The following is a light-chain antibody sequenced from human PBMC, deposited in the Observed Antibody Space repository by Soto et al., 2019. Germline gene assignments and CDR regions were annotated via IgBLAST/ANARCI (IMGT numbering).Light chain of an antibody. Sequence: QSVLTQPPSASSTPGQTVTISCSGSTSNIGTFYVYWYQQLPGTAPKLLIYDNNKRPSGIPDRFSGSKSGTSATLGITGLQTGDEADYYCGTWDSSLSAYVFGTGTKVTVL. J-gene: IGLJ1*01. CDR1: TSNIGTFY. CDR2: DNN. CDR3: GTWDSSLSAYV. V-gene: IGLV1-51*01.